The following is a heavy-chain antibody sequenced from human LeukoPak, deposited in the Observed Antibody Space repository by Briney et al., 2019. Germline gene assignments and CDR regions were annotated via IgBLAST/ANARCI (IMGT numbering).Heavy chain of an antibody. J-gene: IGHJ5*02. CDR2: ISTYNGNT. V-gene: IGHV1-18*01. CDR1: GYTFTSYG. Sequence: ASVKVSCKASGYTFTSYGISWVRQAPGQGLEWMGWISTYNGNTNYAQKLQGRVTMTTDTSTSTAYLELRSLKSDDTAFYYCARALKERLYNWFDPWGQGTLVTVSS. CDR3: ARALKERLYNWFDP. D-gene: IGHD1-1*01.